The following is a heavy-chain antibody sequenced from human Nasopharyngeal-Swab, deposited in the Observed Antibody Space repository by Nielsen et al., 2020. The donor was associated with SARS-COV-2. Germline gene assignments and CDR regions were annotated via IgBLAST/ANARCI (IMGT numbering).Heavy chain of an antibody. Sequence: SVKVSCKASGGTFSSYAISWVRQAPGQGLEWMGGIIPIFGTANYAQKFQGRVTITADKSTSTAYIELSSLRSEDTAVYYCARNPVDYDYVWGSYRYRTFDYWGQGTQVTVTS. J-gene: IGHJ4*02. CDR2: IIPIFGTA. D-gene: IGHD3-16*02. CDR3: ARNPVDYDYVWGSYRYRTFDY. V-gene: IGHV1-69*06. CDR1: GGTFSSYA.